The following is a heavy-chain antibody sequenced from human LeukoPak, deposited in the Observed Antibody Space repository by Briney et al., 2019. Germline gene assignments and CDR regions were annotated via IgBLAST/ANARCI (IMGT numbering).Heavy chain of an antibody. CDR2: IKQDGSEK. D-gene: IGHD2-2*01. V-gene: IGHV3-7*01. Sequence: GGSLRLSCAASGFTFSSYWMSWVRQAPGKGLEWVANIKQDGSEKYYVDSVKGRFTISRDNAKNSLYLQMNSLRAGDTAVYYCARGCSSTSCYAWFDPWGQGTLVTVSS. J-gene: IGHJ5*02. CDR3: ARGCSSTSCYAWFDP. CDR1: GFTFSSYW.